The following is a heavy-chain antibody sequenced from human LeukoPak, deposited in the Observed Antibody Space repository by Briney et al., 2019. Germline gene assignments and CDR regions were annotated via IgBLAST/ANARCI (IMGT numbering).Heavy chain of an antibody. V-gene: IGHV4-4*07. J-gene: IGHJ4*02. CDR3: AIDRRHYDILTGYYNDY. CDR2: IYTSGST. D-gene: IGHD3-9*01. Sequence: NPSETLSLTCTVSGGSISSYYWSWIRQPAGKGLEWIGRIYTSGSTNYNPSLKSRVTMSVDTSKNQFSPKLSSVTAADTAVYYCAIDRRHYDILTGYYNDYWGQGTLVTVSS. CDR1: GGSISSYY.